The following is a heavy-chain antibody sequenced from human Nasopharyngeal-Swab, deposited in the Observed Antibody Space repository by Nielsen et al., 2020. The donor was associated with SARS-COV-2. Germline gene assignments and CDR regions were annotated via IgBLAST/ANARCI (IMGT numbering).Heavy chain of an antibody. CDR3: ARRTFSSTSLIDC. D-gene: IGHD2-2*01. J-gene: IGHJ4*02. CDR2: IKQDGSEK. V-gene: IGHV3-7*01. CDR1: GFTFSAYW. Sequence: GESLQISCAASGFTFSAYWMSWVRQAPGKGLEWVANIKQDGSEKYYEDSVKGRFTISRDNAKNSLYLQMNSLRVEDTAVYYCARRTFSSTSLIDCWGQGTLVTVSS.